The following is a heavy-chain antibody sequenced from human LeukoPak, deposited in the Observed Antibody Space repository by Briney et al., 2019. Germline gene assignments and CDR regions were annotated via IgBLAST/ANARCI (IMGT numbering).Heavy chain of an antibody. CDR1: GFTFSSYA. CDR3: ARAQGYCSSTSCYTANYFDY. Sequence: GGSLRLSCAASGFTFSSYAMHWVRQAPGKGLEWVAVISYDGSNKYYADSVKGRFTISRDNSKNTLYLQMNSLRAEDTAVYYCARAQGYCSSTSCYTANYFDYWGQGTLVTVPS. CDR2: ISYDGSNK. V-gene: IGHV3-30*04. D-gene: IGHD2-2*02. J-gene: IGHJ4*02.